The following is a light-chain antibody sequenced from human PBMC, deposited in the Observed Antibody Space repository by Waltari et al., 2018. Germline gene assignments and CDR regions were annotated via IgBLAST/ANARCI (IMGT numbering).Light chain of an antibody. J-gene: IGLJ1*01. Sequence: QSALTQPASVSGSPGQSITIPCTGTSSDIGAYNYVSWYQQHPGEAPKLMIYDVSNRPSGVSNRFSGSKSGNTASLTISGLQAEDEADYYCSSYTRSSSYVFGTGTKVTVL. CDR3: SSYTRSSSYV. V-gene: IGLV2-14*03. CDR1: SSDIGAYNY. CDR2: DVS.